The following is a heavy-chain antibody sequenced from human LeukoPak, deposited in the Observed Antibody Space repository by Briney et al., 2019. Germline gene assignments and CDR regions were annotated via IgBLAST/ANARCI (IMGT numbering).Heavy chain of an antibody. J-gene: IGHJ4*02. CDR3: ARASSFYDFWSGYSPGAFDY. V-gene: IGHV4-34*01. CDR2: INHSGST. CDR1: GGSFSGYY. D-gene: IGHD3-3*01. Sequence: SETLSLTCAVYGGSFSGYYWSWIRQPPGKGLEWIGEINHSGSTNYNPSLKSRVTISVDTPKNQFSLKLSSATAADTAVYYCARASSFYDFWSGYSPGAFDYWGQGTLVTVSS.